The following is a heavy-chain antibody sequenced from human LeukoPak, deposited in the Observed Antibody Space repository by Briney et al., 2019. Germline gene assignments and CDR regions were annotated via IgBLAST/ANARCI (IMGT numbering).Heavy chain of an antibody. CDR2: IYHSGST. V-gene: IGHV4-38-2*01. J-gene: IGHJ4*02. Sequence: AETLSLTCAVSGYSISSGYYWGWIRQPPGKGLEWIGSIYHSGSTYYSPSLKSRVTTSVDTSNNQFSLKLSSVFAADTAVYYCARGKVSSSPAFDYWGQGTLVTVSS. D-gene: IGHD6-6*01. CDR3: ARGKVSSSPAFDY. CDR1: GYSISSGYY.